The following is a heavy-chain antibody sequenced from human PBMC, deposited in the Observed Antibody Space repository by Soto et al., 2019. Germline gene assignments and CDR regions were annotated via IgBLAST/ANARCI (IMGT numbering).Heavy chain of an antibody. CDR1: GGTFSSYA. J-gene: IGHJ2*01. D-gene: IGHD1-26*01. V-gene: IGHV1-69*13. CDR3: ASGSYAQQLDWFLDF. CDR2: IIPIFGTA. Sequence: GASVKVSCKASGGTFSSYAISWVRQAPGQGLEWMGGIIPIFGTANYAQKFQGRVTITADESTSTAYMELSSLRSEDTAVYYCASGSYAQQLDWFLDFSGRGSLVIVSS.